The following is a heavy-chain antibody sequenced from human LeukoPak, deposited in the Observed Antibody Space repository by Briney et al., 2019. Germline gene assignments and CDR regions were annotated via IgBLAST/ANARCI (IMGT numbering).Heavy chain of an antibody. CDR1: GFTFSSYS. Sequence: GGSLRLSCAASGFTFSSYSMNWVRQAPGKGLEWVAVISYDGSNKYYADSVKGRFTISRDNSKNTLYLQMNSLRAEDTAVYYCAREARGYYYLDYWGQGTLVTVSS. J-gene: IGHJ4*02. D-gene: IGHD3-22*01. CDR3: AREARGYYYLDY. CDR2: ISYDGSNK. V-gene: IGHV3-30*03.